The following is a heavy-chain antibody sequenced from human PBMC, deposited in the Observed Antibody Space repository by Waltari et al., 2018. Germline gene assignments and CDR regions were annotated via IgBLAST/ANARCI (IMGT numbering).Heavy chain of an antibody. CDR3: ARDPNYYGSGSYYREYYFDY. J-gene: IGHJ4*02. CDR1: GFTFSSYS. Sequence: EVQLVESGGGLVQPGGSLRLSCAASGFTFSSYSMNWVRQAPGKGLAWVSYISSSSSTIYYADSVKGRFTISRDNAKNSLYLQMNSLRAEDTAVYYCARDPNYYGSGSYYREYYFDYWGQGTLVTVSS. CDR2: ISSSSSTI. D-gene: IGHD3-10*01. V-gene: IGHV3-48*04.